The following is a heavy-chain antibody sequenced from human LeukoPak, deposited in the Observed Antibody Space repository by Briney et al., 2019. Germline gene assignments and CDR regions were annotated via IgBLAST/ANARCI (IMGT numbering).Heavy chain of an antibody. CDR1: GYTFTDYY. Sequence: ASVKVSFKASGYTFTDYYMLWVRQAPGQGLEWMGWINLNTGDTNYAQKFQGRVTMIRDTSISTAFMELSSLRSDDTALYYCARASYYYDSSGYPGYYFDYWGQGTLVTVSS. V-gene: IGHV1-2*02. CDR3: ARASYYYDSSGYPGYYFDY. J-gene: IGHJ4*02. CDR2: INLNTGDT. D-gene: IGHD3-22*01.